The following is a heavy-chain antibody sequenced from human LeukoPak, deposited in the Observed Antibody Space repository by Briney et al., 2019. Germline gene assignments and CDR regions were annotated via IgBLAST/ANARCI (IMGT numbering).Heavy chain of an antibody. D-gene: IGHD3-22*01. Sequence: GRSLRLSCAASGFTFSSYAMHWVRQAPGKGLEWVSYISSSGSTIYYADSVKGRFTISRDNAKNSLYLQMNSLRAEDTAVYYCARDYYDSSGYYYFDYWGQGTLVTVSS. CDR2: ISSSGSTI. CDR3: ARDYYDSSGYYYFDY. V-gene: IGHV3-48*04. J-gene: IGHJ4*02. CDR1: GFTFSSYA.